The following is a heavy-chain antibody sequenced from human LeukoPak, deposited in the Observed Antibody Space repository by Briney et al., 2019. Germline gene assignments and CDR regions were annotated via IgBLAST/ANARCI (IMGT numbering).Heavy chain of an antibody. V-gene: IGHV3-23*01. CDR3: AKVRGSYSLFDY. D-gene: IGHD1-26*01. CDR1: GFSFPSYA. Sequence: GGSLRLSCAASGFSFPSYAMSWVRQAPRRGLEWVSLITAGGVITHYTDSVKGRFTISRDNSKNTLYLQMNSLRAEDTAVYYCAKVRGSYSLFDYWGQGTLVTVSS. J-gene: IGHJ4*02. CDR2: ITAGGVIT.